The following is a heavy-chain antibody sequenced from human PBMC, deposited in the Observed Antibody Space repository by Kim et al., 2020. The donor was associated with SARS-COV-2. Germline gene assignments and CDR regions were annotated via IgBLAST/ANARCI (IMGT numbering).Heavy chain of an antibody. CDR3: ARHRTNHGGSQLLPYYYYMDV. CDR1: GYSFTSYW. J-gene: IGHJ6*03. Sequence: GESLKISCKGSGYSFTSYWIGWVRQMPGKGLEWMGIIYPGDSDTRYSPSFQGQVTISADKSISTAYLQWSSLKASDTAMYYCARHRTNHGGSQLLPYYYYMDVWGKGTTVTVSS. CDR2: IYPGDSDT. D-gene: IGHD2-2*01. V-gene: IGHV5-51*01.